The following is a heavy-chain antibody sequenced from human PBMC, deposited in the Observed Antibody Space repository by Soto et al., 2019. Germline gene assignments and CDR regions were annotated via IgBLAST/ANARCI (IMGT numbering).Heavy chain of an antibody. CDR2: ISYDGSNK. D-gene: IGHD3-22*01. Sequence: GGSLRLSCAASGFPFSSYGMHWVRQAPGKGLEWVAVISYDGSNKYYADSVKGRFTISRDNSKNTLYLQMNSLRAEDTAVYYCATGVDSSGYYGSERYFDLWGRGTLVTVSS. J-gene: IGHJ2*01. V-gene: IGHV3-30*03. CDR3: ATGVDSSGYYGSERYFDL. CDR1: GFPFSSYG.